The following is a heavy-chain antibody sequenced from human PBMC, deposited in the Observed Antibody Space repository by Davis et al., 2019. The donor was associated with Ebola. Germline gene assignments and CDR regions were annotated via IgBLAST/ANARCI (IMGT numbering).Heavy chain of an antibody. V-gene: IGHV3-33*01. J-gene: IGHJ4*02. Sequence: GGSLRLSCAASGFTFSSYGMHWVRQAPGKGLEWVAVIWYDGSNKYYADSVKGRFTISRDNSKNTLYLQMNSLRAEDTAVYYCARELGRNQSKYRNFGYWGQGTLVTVSS. CDR1: GFTFSSYG. CDR3: ARELGRNQSKYRNFGY. CDR2: IWYDGSNK. D-gene: IGHD2/OR15-2a*01.